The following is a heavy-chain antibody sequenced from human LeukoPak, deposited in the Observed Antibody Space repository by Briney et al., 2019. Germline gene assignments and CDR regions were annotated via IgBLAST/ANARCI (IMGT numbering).Heavy chain of an antibody. J-gene: IGHJ5*02. CDR1: GYTLTELS. CDR2: FDPEDGET. Sequence: ASVKVSCKVSGYTLTELSMHWVRQAPGKGLEWMGGFDPEDGETIYAQKFQGRVTMTEDTSTDTAYMELSSLRSEDTAVYYCATSYCSGGSCYPGWFDPWGQGTLVTVSS. CDR3: ATSYCSGGSCYPGWFDP. D-gene: IGHD2-15*01. V-gene: IGHV1-24*01.